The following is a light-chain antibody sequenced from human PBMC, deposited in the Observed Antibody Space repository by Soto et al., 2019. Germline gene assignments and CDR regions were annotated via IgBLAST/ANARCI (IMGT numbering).Light chain of an antibody. J-gene: IGKJ5*01. CDR1: QSVSSKY. CDR2: GAS. V-gene: IGKV3-20*01. Sequence: EVVLTQSPGTLSLSPGERATLSCRASQSVSSKYLAWYQKKPGQAPRFLIYGASSRATGIPDRFSGSGSGTDFTLTITRLEPEDFAVYYCQHYGSSPPITFAQGTQLEIK. CDR3: QHYGSSPPIT.